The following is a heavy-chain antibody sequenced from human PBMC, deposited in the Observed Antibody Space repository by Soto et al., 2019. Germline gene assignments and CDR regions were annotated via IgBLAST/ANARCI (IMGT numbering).Heavy chain of an antibody. CDR3: AVWDPNYYDSSGYYYWAAN. V-gene: IGHV1-69*13. CDR2: IIPIFGTA. Sequence: SVKVSCKASGGTFSSYAISWVRQAPGQGLEWMGGIIPIFGTANYAQKFQGRVTITADESTSTAYMELSSLRSEDTAVYYCAVWDPNYYDSSGYYYWAANWGQGTLVTVSS. J-gene: IGHJ4*02. D-gene: IGHD3-22*01. CDR1: GGTFSSYA.